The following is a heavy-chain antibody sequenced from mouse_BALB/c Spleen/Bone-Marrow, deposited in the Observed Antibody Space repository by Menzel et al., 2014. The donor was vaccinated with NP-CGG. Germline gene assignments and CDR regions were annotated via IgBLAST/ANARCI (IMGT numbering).Heavy chain of an antibody. D-gene: IGHD1-2*01. CDR2: INPDSSTI. Sequence: EVMLVGSGGGLVQPGGSLKLSCAAPGFDFSRYCMSWVRQAPGKGLEWIGEINPDSSTINYTPSLKDKFIISRVNAKNTLYLQKSKVRSEDTALYYCTRLHYYGYSAYWGQGTLVTVST. J-gene: IGHJ3*01. V-gene: IGHV4-1*02. CDR1: GFDFSRYC. CDR3: TRLHYYGYSAY.